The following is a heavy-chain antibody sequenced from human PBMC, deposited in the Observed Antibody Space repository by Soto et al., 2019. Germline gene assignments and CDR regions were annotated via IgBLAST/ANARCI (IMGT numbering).Heavy chain of an antibody. CDR1: GFTFSSYA. CDR2: ISYDGSNK. V-gene: IGHV3-30-3*01. CDR3: ARGSERSSGSEYFYY. J-gene: IGHJ4*02. Sequence: QVQLVESGGGVVQPGRSLRLSCAASGFTFSSYAMHWVRQAPGKGLEWVAVISYDGSNKYYADSVKGRFTISRDNSKNTLYLQMNSLRAEDTALYYCARGSERSSGSEYFYYWGQGNLVTVSS. D-gene: IGHD6-19*01.